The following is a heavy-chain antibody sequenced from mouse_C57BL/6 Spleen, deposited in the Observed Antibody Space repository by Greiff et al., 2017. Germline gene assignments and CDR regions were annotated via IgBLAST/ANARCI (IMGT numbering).Heavy chain of an antibody. V-gene: IGHV5-17*01. D-gene: IGHD2-4*01. Sequence: EVKLVESGGGLVKPGGSLKLSCAASGFTFSDYGMHWVRQAPEKGLELVAYISSGRSTIYYADTVKGRFTISRDNAKNTLFLQMTSLRSEDTAMYYCARAYDYNYAMDYWGQGTSVTVSS. J-gene: IGHJ4*01. CDR3: ARAYDYNYAMDY. CDR1: GFTFSDYG. CDR2: ISSGRSTI.